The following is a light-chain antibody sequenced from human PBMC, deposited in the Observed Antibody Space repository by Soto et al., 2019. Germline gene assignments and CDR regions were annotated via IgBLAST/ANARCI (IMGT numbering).Light chain of an antibody. V-gene: IGKV3-11*01. CDR1: QYINTR. J-gene: IGKJ1*01. Sequence: EIVLTQSPATLSSFPGDRVTLSCRASQYINTRLAWYQHRPGHAPRLLIYHTSIRAAGIPARFSASGSGTDFTLTISDVQPEDFALYYCHQRQSWPRTFGQGTKV. CDR3: HQRQSWPRT. CDR2: HTS.